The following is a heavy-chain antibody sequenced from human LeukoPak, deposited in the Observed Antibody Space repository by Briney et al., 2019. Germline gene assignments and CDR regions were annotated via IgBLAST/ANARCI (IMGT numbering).Heavy chain of an antibody. CDR2: INPDDGST. CDR3: LTIVETTIDAFDI. V-gene: IGHV3-74*01. D-gene: IGHD4/OR15-4a*01. J-gene: IGHJ3*02. Sequence: GGSLRLSCAASGFTFSSYNMNWVRQAPGKGLVWVSRINPDDGSTSYADSVKGRFTISRDNAKSTLYLQMNSLRAEDTAVYYCLTIVETTIDAFDIWGQGTKVTVSS. CDR1: GFTFSSYN.